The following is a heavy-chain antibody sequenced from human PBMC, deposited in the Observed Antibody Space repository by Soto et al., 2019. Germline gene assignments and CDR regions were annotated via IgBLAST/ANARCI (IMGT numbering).Heavy chain of an antibody. CDR3: ARGPPGYFSYYYGMDV. CDR1: GGSFSGYY. CDR2: INHSGST. J-gene: IGHJ6*02. D-gene: IGHD3-9*01. V-gene: IGHV4-34*01. Sequence: PSETLSLTCAVYGGSFSGYYWSWIRQPPGKGLEWIGEINHSGSTNYSPSLKSRVTISVDTSKNQFSLKRSPVTAADTAVYYCARGPPGYFSYYYGMDVWGQGTTVTVSS.